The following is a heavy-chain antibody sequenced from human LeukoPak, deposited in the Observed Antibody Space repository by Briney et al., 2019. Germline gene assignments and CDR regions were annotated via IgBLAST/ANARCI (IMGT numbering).Heavy chain of an antibody. D-gene: IGHD3-3*01. Sequence: PGGSLRPSCAASGFTFSSYWMSWVRQAPGKGLEWVANIKQDGSEKYYVDSVKGRFTISRDNAKNSLYLQMNSLRAEDTAVYYCARYPYYDFWSGYAVGWYFDLGGRGTLVTVSS. J-gene: IGHJ2*01. CDR2: IKQDGSEK. CDR3: ARYPYYDFWSGYAVGWYFDL. V-gene: IGHV3-7*01. CDR1: GFTFSSYW.